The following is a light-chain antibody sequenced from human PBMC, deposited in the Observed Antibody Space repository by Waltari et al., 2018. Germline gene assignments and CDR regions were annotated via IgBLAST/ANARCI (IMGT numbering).Light chain of an antibody. CDR3: QQYNNWPPWT. J-gene: IGKJ1*01. V-gene: IGKV3D-15*01. CDR2: GAS. CDR1: QNINSN. Sequence: EIVMTQSPATLSVSPGEGATLSCRASQNINSNLAWYQQKPGQTPRLLIYGASTRAIGIPARFSGSGSVTEFTLTISSLQSEDFALYYCQQYNNWPPWTFGQGTKVEIK.